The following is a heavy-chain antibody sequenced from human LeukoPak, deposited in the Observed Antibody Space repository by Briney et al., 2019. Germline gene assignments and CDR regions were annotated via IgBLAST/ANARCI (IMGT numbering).Heavy chain of an antibody. CDR3: TRAPHPRCSSSGCYLDY. D-gene: IGHD2-2*01. J-gene: IGHJ4*02. CDR2: IQAKAYGGAT. CDR1: GFTLGDYA. Sequence: GGSLRLSCSTSGFTLGDYAMSWVRQAPGKGLEWVGFIQAKAYGGATKYAASVNGRFSISRDDSQSIANLQMNDLKTEDTAVYYCTRAPHPRCSSSGCYLDYWGQGTLVTVSS. V-gene: IGHV3-49*04.